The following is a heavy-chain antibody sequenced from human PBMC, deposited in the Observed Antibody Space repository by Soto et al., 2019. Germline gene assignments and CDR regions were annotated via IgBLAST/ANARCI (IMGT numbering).Heavy chain of an antibody. Sequence: QVELVQSGAEVKKPGSSVKVSCQASEDTFSNYAISWVRQAPGQGLEWMGGIIPIFGTANYAQKFQGRVTITAVTFANTVYLEISSLRSEDTAVYYWASTKYDSSAYYYWYLGLWGRGTLVTVGS. CDR1: EDTFSNYA. V-gene: IGHV1-69*06. D-gene: IGHD3-22*01. CDR3: ASTKYDSSAYYYWYLGL. CDR2: IIPIFGTA. J-gene: IGHJ2*01.